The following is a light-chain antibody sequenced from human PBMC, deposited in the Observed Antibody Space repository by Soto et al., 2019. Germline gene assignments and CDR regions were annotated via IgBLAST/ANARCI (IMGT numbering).Light chain of an antibody. CDR3: QSYDSSLSGSHVV. V-gene: IGLV1-40*01. CDR1: SSNIGAGYD. J-gene: IGLJ2*01. Sequence: QSVLTQPPSVSGAPGQRVTISCTGSSSNIGAGYDVHWYQQLPGTAPKLLIYGNSNRPSGVADRFSGSKSDTSASLAITGLQAEDEADYDCQSYDSSLSGSHVVFGGGTKLTVL. CDR2: GNS.